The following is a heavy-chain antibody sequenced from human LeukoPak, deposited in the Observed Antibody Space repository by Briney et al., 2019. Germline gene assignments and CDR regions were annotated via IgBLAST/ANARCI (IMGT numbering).Heavy chain of an antibody. CDR2: IYYTGNT. Sequence: SETLSLTCTVSGGSINNYYWSWIRQPPGKGLEWIGYIYYTGNTNYNPSLERRVTISVDRSKNQFSLKLSSVTAADTAVYYCARGGIYGDYAGYWGQGTLVTVSS. D-gene: IGHD4-17*01. V-gene: IGHV4-59*12. CDR1: GGSINNYY. J-gene: IGHJ4*02. CDR3: ARGGIYGDYAGY.